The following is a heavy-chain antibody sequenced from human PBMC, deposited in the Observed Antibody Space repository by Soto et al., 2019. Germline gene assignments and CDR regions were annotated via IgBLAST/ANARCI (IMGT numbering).Heavy chain of an antibody. V-gene: IGHV3-23*01. Sequence: EVQLLESGGGLVQPGGSLRLSCAASGFTFSSYAMSWVRQAPGKGLEWVSAISGSGGSTYYADSVKGRFTISRDNAKNTLYLQMNSRRAEDTAVYDCAKGDWNDVDDYWGQGTLVTVSS. J-gene: IGHJ4*02. CDR2: ISGSGGST. D-gene: IGHD1-1*01. CDR1: GFTFSSYA. CDR3: AKGDWNDVDDY.